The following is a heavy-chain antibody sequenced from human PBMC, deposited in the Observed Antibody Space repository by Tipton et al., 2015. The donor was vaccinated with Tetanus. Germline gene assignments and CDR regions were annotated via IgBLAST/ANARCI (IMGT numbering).Heavy chain of an antibody. J-gene: IGHJ4*02. CDR1: GGYVSTSGHY. V-gene: IGHV4-39*01. D-gene: IGHD1-26*01. Sequence: LRLSCSVSGGYVSTSGHYWGWIRQAPGKGLEWLGSTYYSGSPHYNPSLSSRVTVFADPSKNQFSLNLISVTAADTAVYYCARQGYNGTYQFDYWGQGILVTVSS. CDR2: TYYSGSP. CDR3: ARQGYNGTYQFDY.